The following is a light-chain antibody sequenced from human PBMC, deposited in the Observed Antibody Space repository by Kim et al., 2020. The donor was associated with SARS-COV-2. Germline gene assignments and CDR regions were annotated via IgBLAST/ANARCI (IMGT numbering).Light chain of an antibody. CDR2: RKN. V-gene: IGLV10-54*04. CDR3: SAWDSSLSAYV. CDR1: NNNVGDQG. J-gene: IGLJ1*01. Sequence: RQTATLTCTGNNNNVGDQGAAWLQQHQGHPPKLLSYRKNNRPSGISERFSASRSGNTASLTITGLQPEDEADYYCSAWDSSLSAYVFGTGTKVTVL.